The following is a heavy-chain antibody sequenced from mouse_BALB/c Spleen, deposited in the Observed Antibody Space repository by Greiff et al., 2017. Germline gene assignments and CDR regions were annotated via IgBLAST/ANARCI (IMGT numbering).Heavy chain of an antibody. CDR1: GDSITCGY. Sequence: DVQLQESGPSLVKPSQTLSLTCSFTGDSITCGYCNWFRNFPGNKLEYMGYISYSGSTYYNPSLKSRISITRDTSKKQYYLQLNSVTTEDTATYYCASLTGTWCADWGQGTLGTVSA. J-gene: IGHJ3*01. V-gene: IGHV3-8*02. CDR2: ISYSGST. CDR3: ASLTGTWCAD. D-gene: IGHD4-1*01.